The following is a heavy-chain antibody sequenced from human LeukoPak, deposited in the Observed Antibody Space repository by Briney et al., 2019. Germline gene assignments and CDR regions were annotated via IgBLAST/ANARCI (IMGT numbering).Heavy chain of an antibody. CDR1: GYTFTSYA. V-gene: IGHV7-4-1*02. CDR3: ARGRSGYYGSGSRTFDY. D-gene: IGHD3-10*01. CDR2: INTNTGNP. Sequence: GASVKVSCKASGYTFTSYAMNWVRQAPGQGLEWMGWINTNTGNPTYAQGFTGRFVFSLDTSVSTAYLQISSLKAEDTAVYYCARGRSGYYGSGSRTFDYWGQGTLVTVSS. J-gene: IGHJ4*02.